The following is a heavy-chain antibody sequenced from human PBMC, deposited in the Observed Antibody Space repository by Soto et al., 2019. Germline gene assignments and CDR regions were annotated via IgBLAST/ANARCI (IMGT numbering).Heavy chain of an antibody. CDR2: ISGSGGST. D-gene: IGHD3-10*01. CDR3: AKGANPEGYFGFTY. J-gene: IGHJ4*02. V-gene: IGHV3-23*01. Sequence: GALLLACSASGFTFSSYAMSWVRQAPGKGLEWVSAISGSGGSTYYADSVKGRFTISRDNSKNTLYLQMNSLRAEDTAVYYCAKGANPEGYFGFTYWGQGTLVTVYS. CDR1: GFTFSSYA.